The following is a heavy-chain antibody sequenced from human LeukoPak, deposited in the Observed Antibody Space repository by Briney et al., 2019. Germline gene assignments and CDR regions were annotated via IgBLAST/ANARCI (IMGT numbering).Heavy chain of an antibody. V-gene: IGHV4-61*02. CDR2: IYTSGST. CDR1: GGSISSGSYY. Sequence: SETLSLTCTVSGGSISSGSYYWSWIRQPAVKGLEWIGRIYTSGSTNYNPSLKSRVTISVDTSKNQFSLKLSSVTAADTAVYYCAREGYCSSTSCYQFDYWGQGTLVTVSS. CDR3: AREGYCSSTSCYQFDY. D-gene: IGHD2-2*01. J-gene: IGHJ4*02.